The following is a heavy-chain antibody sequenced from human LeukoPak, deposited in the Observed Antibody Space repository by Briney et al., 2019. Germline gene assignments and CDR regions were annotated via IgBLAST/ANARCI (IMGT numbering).Heavy chain of an antibody. D-gene: IGHD2-15*01. Sequence: GRSLRLSCAASGFTFSSYGMHWVRQAPGKGLEWVAVIWYDGSNKYYADSAKGRFTISRDNSKNTLYLQMNSLRAEDTAVYYCAKDRLHCSGGSCYSGYFDYWGQGTLVTVSS. CDR2: IWYDGSNK. CDR3: AKDRLHCSGGSCYSGYFDY. V-gene: IGHV3-33*06. CDR1: GFTFSSYG. J-gene: IGHJ4*02.